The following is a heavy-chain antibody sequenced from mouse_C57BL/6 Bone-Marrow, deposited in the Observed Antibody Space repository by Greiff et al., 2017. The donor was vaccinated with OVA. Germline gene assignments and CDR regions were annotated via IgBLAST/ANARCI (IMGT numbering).Heavy chain of an antibody. J-gene: IGHJ4*01. Sequence: EVQLQESGPVLVKPGASVKMSCKASGYTFTDYYMHWVKQSPGKSLEWIGVINPYNGGTSYNQKFKGKATLTVAKSSSTAYMELNSLTSEDAAVYYCARWAYRFSCDAMDYWGQGTSVTVSS. CDR2: INPYNGGT. CDR3: ARWAYRFSCDAMDY. V-gene: IGHV1-19*01. D-gene: IGHD2-10*01. CDR1: GYTFTDYY.